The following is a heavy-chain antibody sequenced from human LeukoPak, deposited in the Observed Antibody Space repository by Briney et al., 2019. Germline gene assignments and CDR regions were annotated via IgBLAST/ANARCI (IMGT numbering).Heavy chain of an antibody. CDR3: AHKATGYVLHYFDY. CDR2: IYWDDDK. Sequence: SGPTLVKPTQTLTLTCTFSEFSLTTTGVGVGWIRQPPGKALEWLTLIYWDDDKRYSPSLKSRVTITKDTSKNQVVLTMTDMDPVDTATYYCAHKATGYVLHYFDYWGQGILVTVSS. J-gene: IGHJ4*02. CDR1: EFSLTTTGVG. V-gene: IGHV2-5*02. D-gene: IGHD5-12*01.